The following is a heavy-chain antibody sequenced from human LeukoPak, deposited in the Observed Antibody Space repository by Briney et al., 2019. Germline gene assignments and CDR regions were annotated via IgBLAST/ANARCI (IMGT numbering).Heavy chain of an antibody. Sequence: KPSETLSLTCTVSGNSISSYYWSWIRQPPVQVLEWIGHIYDSGSTKYNPSLKSRVTISVDTSKNQFSLKLTSVTAADTAVYYCARMMDIAWGMDAWGQGTTVTVSS. J-gene: IGHJ6*02. V-gene: IGHV4-59*01. CDR2: IYDSGST. D-gene: IGHD2-21*01. CDR3: ARMMDIAWGMDA. CDR1: GNSISSYY.